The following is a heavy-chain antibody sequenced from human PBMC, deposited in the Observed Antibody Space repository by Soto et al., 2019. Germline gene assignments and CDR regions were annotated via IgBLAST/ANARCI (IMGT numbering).Heavy chain of an antibody. CDR1: GGTFSSYS. Sequence: QVQLVQSGAEVKKTGSSVKVSCKASGGTFSSYSINWVRQAPGQGLEWMGEIIPIFGTANYAQKFQGIVTITADESTSTAYMELSSLRSEETAVYYCARDGGRHSGGIDYWGQGTLVTVSS. D-gene: IGHD1-26*01. V-gene: IGHV1-69*01. CDR3: ARDGGRHSGGIDY. J-gene: IGHJ4*02. CDR2: IIPIFGTA.